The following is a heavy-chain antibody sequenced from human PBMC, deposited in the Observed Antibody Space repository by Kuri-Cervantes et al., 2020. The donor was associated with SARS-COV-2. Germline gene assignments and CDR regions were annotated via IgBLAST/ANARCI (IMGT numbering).Heavy chain of an antibody. CDR3: ARAPRDGYNWGAFDI. D-gene: IGHD5-24*01. J-gene: IGHJ3*02. V-gene: IGHV1-18*01. CDR1: GYTFTSYG. Sequence: ASVKVSCKASGYTFTSYGISWVRQAPGQGLEWMGWISAYNGNTNYAQKLQGRVTMTTDTSTSTAYMELRSLRSDDTAVYYCARAPRDGYNWGAFDIWGQGTMVTVSS. CDR2: ISAYNGNT.